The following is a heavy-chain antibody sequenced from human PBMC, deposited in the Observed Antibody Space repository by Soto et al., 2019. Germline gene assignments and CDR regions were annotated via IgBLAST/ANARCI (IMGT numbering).Heavy chain of an antibody. D-gene: IGHD5-12*01. V-gene: IGHV4-39*01. Sequence: SETLSLTCTVSGGSISSSSYSWGWIRPPPGKGLEWIGSIYYSGSTYYNPSLKSRVTISVDTSKNQFSLKLSSVTAADTAVYYCARQVGYNYAYFDYWGQGTLVTVSS. CDR3: ARQVGYNYAYFDY. CDR1: GGSISSSSYS. CDR2: IYYSGST. J-gene: IGHJ4*02.